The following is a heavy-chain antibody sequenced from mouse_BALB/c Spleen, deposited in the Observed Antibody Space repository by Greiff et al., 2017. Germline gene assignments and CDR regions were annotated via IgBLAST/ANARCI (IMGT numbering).Heavy chain of an antibody. CDR1: GYSFTSYW. J-gene: IGHJ1*01. CDR2: IDPSDSET. CDR3: AIWGTMITGYFDV. D-gene: IGHD2-4*01. Sequence: QVQLQQSGPQLVRPGASVKISCKASGYSFTSYWMHWVKQRPGQGLEWIGMIDPSDSETRLNQKFKDKATLTVDKSSSTAYMQLSSPTSEDSAVYDCAIWGTMITGYFDVGGAGTTVTVSS. V-gene: IGHV1-74*01.